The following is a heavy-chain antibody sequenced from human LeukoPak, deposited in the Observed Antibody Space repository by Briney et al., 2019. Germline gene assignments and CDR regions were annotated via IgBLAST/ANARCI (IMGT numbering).Heavy chain of an antibody. CDR2: IYTSGST. Sequence: SETLSLTCTVSGGSISSYYWSWIRQPAGKGLEWIGRIYTSGSTNYNPSLKSRVTMSVDTSKNQFSLKLNSVTAVDTAVYFCARTIAGGYYHGLDVWGQGTTVTVSS. J-gene: IGHJ6*02. D-gene: IGHD1-1*01. CDR3: ARTIAGGYYHGLDV. CDR1: GGSISSYY. V-gene: IGHV4-4*07.